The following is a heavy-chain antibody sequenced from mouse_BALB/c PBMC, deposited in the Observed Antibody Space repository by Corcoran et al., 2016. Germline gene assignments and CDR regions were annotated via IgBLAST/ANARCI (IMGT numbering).Heavy chain of an antibody. D-gene: IGHD2-1*01. J-gene: IGHJ3*01. CDR1: GYTFTDYN. Sequence: EVLLQQSGPELVKPGASVKIPCKASGYTFTDYNMDWVKQSHGKSLEWIGDINPNNGGTIYNQKFKGKATLTVDKSSSTAYMELCSLTSEDTAVYYCARSDGNYVRFAYWGQGTLVTVSA. CDR2: INPNNGGT. CDR3: ARSDGNYVRFAY. V-gene: IGHV1-18*01.